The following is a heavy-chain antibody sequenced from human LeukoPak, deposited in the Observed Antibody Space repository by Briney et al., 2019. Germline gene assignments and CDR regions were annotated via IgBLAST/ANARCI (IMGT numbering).Heavy chain of an antibody. CDR1: GFTFSTYD. V-gene: IGHV3-23*01. D-gene: IGHD1-26*01. CDR3: AKNLVGAAIFDY. CDR2: ISGTARST. Sequence: GGSLRLSRAASGFTFSTYDMNWVRQAPGKALEWVSSISGTARSTNYADSVKGRFTISRDNSKNTLYLQMNSLRAEDTALYYCAKNLVGAAIFDYWGQGTLVTVSS. J-gene: IGHJ4*02.